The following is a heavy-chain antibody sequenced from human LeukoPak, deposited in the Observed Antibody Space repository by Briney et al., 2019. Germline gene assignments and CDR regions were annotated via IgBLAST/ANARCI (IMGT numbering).Heavy chain of an antibody. CDR2: IYYSGST. V-gene: IGHV4-59*01. CDR3: ARELGDSRIDY. Sequence: SETLSLTCTVSGGSISSYYWSWIWQPPGKGLEWIGYIYYSGSTNYNPSLKSRVTISVDTSKNQFSLKLSSVTAADTAVYYCARELGDSRIDYWGQGTLVTVSS. CDR1: GGSISSYY. J-gene: IGHJ4*02. D-gene: IGHD2-21*02.